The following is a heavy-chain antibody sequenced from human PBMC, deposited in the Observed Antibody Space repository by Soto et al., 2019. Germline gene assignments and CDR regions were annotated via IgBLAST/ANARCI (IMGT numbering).Heavy chain of an antibody. CDR3: ARVGDPSCGGDCYTNWFDP. CDR1: GGTFSSYA. Sequence: QVQLVQSGAEVKKPGSSVKVSCKASGGTFSSYAISWVRQAPGQGLEWMGGIIPIFGTANYAQKFQGRVTITADESTSTAYMELSSVSSEDTAAYYCARVGDPSCGGDCYTNWFDPWGPGTLVTVSS. V-gene: IGHV1-69*01. CDR2: IIPIFGTA. D-gene: IGHD2-21*02. J-gene: IGHJ5*02.